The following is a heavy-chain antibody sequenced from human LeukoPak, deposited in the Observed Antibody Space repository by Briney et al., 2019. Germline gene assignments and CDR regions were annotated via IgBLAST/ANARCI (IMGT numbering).Heavy chain of an antibody. CDR2: IYTSGST. CDR3: AREDHNAAIRFFHY. CDR1: GGSISSYY. Sequence: SETLSLTCTVSGGSISSYYWSWTRQPAGKGLEWIGRIYTSGSTNYNPSLKSRVTMSVDTSKNHFSLKLSSVTAADTAVYYCAREDHNAAIRFFHYWGQGTLVTVSS. V-gene: IGHV4-4*07. D-gene: IGHD3-3*01. J-gene: IGHJ4*02.